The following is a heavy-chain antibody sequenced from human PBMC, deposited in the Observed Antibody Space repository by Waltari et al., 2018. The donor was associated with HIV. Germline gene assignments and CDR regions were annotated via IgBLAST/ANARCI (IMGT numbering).Heavy chain of an antibody. CDR2: INAGNGNT. V-gene: IGHV1-3*05. CDR1: GYTFTKCA. J-gene: IGHJ4*02. D-gene: IGHD6-19*01. Sequence: QVQLVQSGAAEKKPGASVKVSCKASGYTFTKCAVHWVRQDPGQRLEWMGWINAGNGNTKYSQKFQGRVTIIRDTSASTAYMEMSSLRSEDTAVYYCARDLLSTAGTNYWGQGTLVTVSS. CDR3: ARDLLSTAGTNY.